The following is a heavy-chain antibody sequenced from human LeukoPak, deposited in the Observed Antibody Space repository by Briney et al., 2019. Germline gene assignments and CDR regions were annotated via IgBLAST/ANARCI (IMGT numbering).Heavy chain of an antibody. CDR3: ARRRDAWFDP. CDR2: ISSSSSTI. J-gene: IGHJ5*02. V-gene: IGHV3-48*01. CDR1: GFTFSGYS. Sequence: QPGGSLRLSCAASGFTFSGYSMNWVRQAPGKGLEWVSYISSSSSTILYADSVKGRFSISRDSAKNSLYLQMNSLRAEDTAVYYCARRRDAWFDPWGQGTLVTVSS.